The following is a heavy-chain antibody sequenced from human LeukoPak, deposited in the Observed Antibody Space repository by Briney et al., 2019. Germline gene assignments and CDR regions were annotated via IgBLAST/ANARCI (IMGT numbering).Heavy chain of an antibody. CDR2: ISYSGGST. CDR1: GFTFSNYA. J-gene: IGHJ4*02. V-gene: IGHV3-23*01. D-gene: IGHD3-10*01. Sequence: PGGSLRLSCAASGFTFSNYAMSWARQAPGKGLEWVSSISYSGGSTYYADSVQGRFTISRDNSKNTLYLRMNSLRADDTAVYYCAKRLTGSGSYDYWGQGTLVTVSS. CDR3: AKRLTGSGSYDY.